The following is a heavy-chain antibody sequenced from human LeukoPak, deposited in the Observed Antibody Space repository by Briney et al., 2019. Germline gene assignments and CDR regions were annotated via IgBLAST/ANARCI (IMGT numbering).Heavy chain of an antibody. CDR3: ARGHKMPFHSPDDSSGYSDY. V-gene: IGHV4-59*12. Sequence: SETLSLTCTVSDGSISNYYWSWIRQPPGKGLEWIGYIYNSGSTNYNPSLKSRVTISVDTSKNQFSLKLSSVTAADTAVYYCARGHKMPFHSPDDSSGYSDYWGQGTLVTVSS. CDR1: DGSISNYY. D-gene: IGHD3-22*01. J-gene: IGHJ4*02. CDR2: IYNSGST.